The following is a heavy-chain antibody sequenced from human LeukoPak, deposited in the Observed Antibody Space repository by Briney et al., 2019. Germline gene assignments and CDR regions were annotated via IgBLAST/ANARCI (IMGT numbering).Heavy chain of an antibody. CDR1: EFTVSTYY. CDR2: IYSDGST. V-gene: IGHV3-53*01. D-gene: IGHD5-18*01. Sequence: GGSLRLSCAASEFTVSTYYMNWVRRAPGKGLEWVSVIYSDGSTYYAGSVKGRFTISRDNSKNTLYLQMNSLRAEDTAVYYCARRSRGYSYGYLNWGQGTLVTVSS. CDR3: ARRSRGYSYGYLN. J-gene: IGHJ4*02.